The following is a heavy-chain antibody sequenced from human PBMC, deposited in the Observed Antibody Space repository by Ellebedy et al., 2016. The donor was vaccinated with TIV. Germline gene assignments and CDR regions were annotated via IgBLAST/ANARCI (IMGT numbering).Heavy chain of an antibody. CDR2: ISGSGGST. J-gene: IGHJ4*02. Sequence: PGGSLRLSCAASGFTFSSYAMSWVRQAPGKGLEWVSAISGSGGSTDYADSVKGRFTIPRDNSKNTLYLQMNSLRAEDTAVYYCAKDPMYYDYVWGSYRSMGAFDYWGQGTLVTVSS. D-gene: IGHD3-16*02. V-gene: IGHV3-23*01. CDR1: GFTFSSYA. CDR3: AKDPMYYDYVWGSYRSMGAFDY.